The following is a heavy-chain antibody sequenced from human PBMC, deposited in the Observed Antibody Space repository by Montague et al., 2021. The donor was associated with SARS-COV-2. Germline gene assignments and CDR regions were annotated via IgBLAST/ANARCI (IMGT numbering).Heavy chain of an antibody. CDR1: GFTVSSTY. Sequence: SLRLSCAASGFTVSSTYMNWVRQVPGKGLEWVSSISSSSVTYSAGSFKGRFTISRDNSKNMVYLQMNSLRAADTAVYFCARESSQFFGSGPLDYWSQGSLVTVSS. CDR3: ARESSQFFGSGPLDY. J-gene: IGHJ4*02. CDR2: ISSSSVT. V-gene: IGHV3-66*01. D-gene: IGHD3-10*01.